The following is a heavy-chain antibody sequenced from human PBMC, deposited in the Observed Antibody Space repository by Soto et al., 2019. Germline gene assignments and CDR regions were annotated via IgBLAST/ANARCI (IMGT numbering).Heavy chain of an antibody. D-gene: IGHD3-10*01. J-gene: IGHJ4*02. Sequence: SVKVSCKASGGTFSSYAISWVRRAPGQGLEWMGGIIPIFGTANYAQKFQGRVTITADESTSTAYMELSSLRSEDTAVYYCARVFSYGSGSYYFDYWGQGTLVTVSS. CDR2: IIPIFGTA. CDR1: GGTFSSYA. V-gene: IGHV1-69*13. CDR3: ARVFSYGSGSYYFDY.